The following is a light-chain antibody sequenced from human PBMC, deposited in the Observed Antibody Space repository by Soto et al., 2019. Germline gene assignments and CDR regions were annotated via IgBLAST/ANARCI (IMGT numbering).Light chain of an antibody. Sequence: EIVMTQSPVTLSVSPGERATLSCRASQFVSSNLAWYQQKPRQAPRLLIYGASTRATGIPARFSGSGSGTEFTLTISNLQSEDFAVYFCQQYHNWPPITFGQGTRLEIK. J-gene: IGKJ5*01. CDR3: QQYHNWPPIT. V-gene: IGKV3D-15*01. CDR2: GAS. CDR1: QFVSSN.